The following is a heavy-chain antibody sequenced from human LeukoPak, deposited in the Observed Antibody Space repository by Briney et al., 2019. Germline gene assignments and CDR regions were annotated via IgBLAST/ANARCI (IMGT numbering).Heavy chain of an antibody. CDR3: AKSFRATVTGSAFDI. V-gene: IGHV3-23*01. D-gene: IGHD4-11*01. CDR2: ISGSGGST. CDR1: GFTVSSDY. Sequence: GGSLRLSCAASGFTVSSDYMNWVRQAPGKGLEWVSAISGSGGSTYYADSVKGRFTISRDNSKNTLYLQMNSLRAEDTAVYYCAKSFRATVTGSAFDIWGQGTMVTVSS. J-gene: IGHJ3*02.